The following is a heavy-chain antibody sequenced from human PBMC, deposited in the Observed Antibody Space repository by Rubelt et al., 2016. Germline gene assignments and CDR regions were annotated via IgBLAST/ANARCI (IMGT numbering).Heavy chain of an antibody. Sequence: QVQLQESGPGLVKPSETLSLTCTVSGGSISSYYWSWIRQPPGKGLEWIGYSYYSGGTYYNPSLKSRVTISGDASKNQFALKLSSGTVADTAVYYCAGGDCSGGSCFLDYWGQGTLVTVSS. CDR1: GGSISSYY. CDR2: SYYSGGT. CDR3: AGGDCSGGSCFLDY. J-gene: IGHJ4*02. D-gene: IGHD2-15*01. V-gene: IGHV4-59*12.